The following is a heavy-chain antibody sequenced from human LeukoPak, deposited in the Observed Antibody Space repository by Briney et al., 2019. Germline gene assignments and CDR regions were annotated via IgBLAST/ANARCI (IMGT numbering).Heavy chain of an antibody. CDR3: ARAHLRYFDWLLS. CDR2: INPNSGGT. D-gene: IGHD3-9*01. Sequence: ASVKVSCKASGYTFTGYCMHWVRQAPGQGLEWMGRINPNSGGTNYAQKFQGRVTMTRDTSISTAYMELSRLRSDDTAVYYCARAHLRYFDWLLSWGQGTLVTVSS. J-gene: IGHJ5*02. V-gene: IGHV1-2*06. CDR1: GYTFTGYC.